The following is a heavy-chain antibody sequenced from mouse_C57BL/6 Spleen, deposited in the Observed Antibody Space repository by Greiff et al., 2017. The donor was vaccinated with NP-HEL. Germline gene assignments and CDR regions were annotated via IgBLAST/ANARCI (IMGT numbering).Heavy chain of an antibody. CDR2: IDPEDGDT. D-gene: IGHD3-2*02. V-gene: IGHV14-1*01. CDR1: GFNIKDYY. Sequence: EVQLQQSGAELVRPGASVKLSCTASGFNIKDYYMHWVKQRPEQGLEWIGRIDPEDGDTEYAPKFQGKATMTADTSSNTAYLQLSSLTSEDTAVYYCTASSGDPDAMGYWGQGTSVTVSS. CDR3: TASSGDPDAMGY. J-gene: IGHJ4*01.